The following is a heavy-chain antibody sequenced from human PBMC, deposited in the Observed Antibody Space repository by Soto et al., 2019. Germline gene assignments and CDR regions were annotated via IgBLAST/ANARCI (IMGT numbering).Heavy chain of an antibody. CDR2: INHSGST. CDR1: GGSFSGYY. D-gene: IGHD3-22*01. V-gene: IGHV4-34*01. J-gene: IGHJ6*02. CDR3: ARALAYYDSSGYLYHYGMDV. Sequence: QVQLQQWGAGLLKPSETLSLTCAVYGGSFSGYYWSWIRQPPGKGLEWIGEINHSGSTNYNPSLKSRVTISVDTSXXQXSXXLSSVTAADTAVYYCARALAYYDSSGYLYHYGMDVWGQGTTVTVSS.